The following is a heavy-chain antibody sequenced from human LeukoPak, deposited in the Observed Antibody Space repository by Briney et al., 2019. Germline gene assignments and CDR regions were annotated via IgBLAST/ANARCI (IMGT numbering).Heavy chain of an antibody. CDR2: IYYSGST. Sequence: PSETLSLTCTVSGGSISSSSYYWGWIRQPPGKGLEWIGSIYYSGSTNYNPSLKSRVTISVDTSKNQFSLKLSSVTAADTAVYYCARAHTGLYYYYYGMDVWGQGTTVTVSS. J-gene: IGHJ6*02. CDR1: GGSISSSSYY. CDR3: ARAHTGLYYYYYGMDV. V-gene: IGHV4-39*07.